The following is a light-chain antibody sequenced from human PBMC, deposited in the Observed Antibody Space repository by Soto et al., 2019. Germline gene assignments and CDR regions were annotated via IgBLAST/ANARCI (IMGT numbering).Light chain of an antibody. J-gene: IGKJ1*01. CDR2: AAS. V-gene: IGKV1-17*03. CDR1: QSISNC. CDR3: QQYNSYFVA. Sequence: DIQMTQSPTAMSASVGDRVTITGRASQSISNCLAWYQQKPGKVPKRLIYAASSLESGVPSRFSGSGSGTEFTLTISSLQPDDFASYYCQQYNSYFVAFGQGTKVDIK.